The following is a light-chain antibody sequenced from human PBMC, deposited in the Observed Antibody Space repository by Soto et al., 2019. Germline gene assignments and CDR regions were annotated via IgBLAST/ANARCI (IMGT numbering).Light chain of an antibody. J-gene: IGKJ1*01. CDR3: QQYNKWPPWT. CDR2: GAY. CDR1: QSVSSN. V-gene: IGKV3-15*01. Sequence: EMVMTQSPATLSVSPGERATLSCRASQSVSSNLAWYQQKPGQAPRLLIYGAYIRATGIPARFSGSGSGTEFTLTISSLQSEDFAVYYCQQYNKWPPWTFGQGTKVEIK.